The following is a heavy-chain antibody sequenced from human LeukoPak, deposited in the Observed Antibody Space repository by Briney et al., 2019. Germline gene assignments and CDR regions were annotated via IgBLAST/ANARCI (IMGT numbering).Heavy chain of an antibody. V-gene: IGHV3-30-3*01. CDR3: ARALLDSSGYYGSGFDY. Sequence: GGSLRLSCAASGFTFSSYWMNWARQAPGKGLEWVAVISYDGSNKYYADSVKGRFTISRDNSKNTLYLQMNSLRAEDTAVYYCARALLDSSGYYGSGFDYWGQGTLVTVSS. J-gene: IGHJ4*02. D-gene: IGHD3-22*01. CDR1: GFTFSSYW. CDR2: ISYDGSNK.